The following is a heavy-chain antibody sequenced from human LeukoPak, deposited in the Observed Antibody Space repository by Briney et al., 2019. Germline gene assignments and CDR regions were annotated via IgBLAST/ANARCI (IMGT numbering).Heavy chain of an antibody. D-gene: IGHD3-22*01. CDR1: GFTFSNYG. CDR2: LRFDGSNI. CDR3: VRGPRYYDDSGFHYGVFDI. V-gene: IGHV3-30*02. Sequence: GGSLRLSCTASGFTFSNYGMQWVRQAPGKGLKWVAFLRFDGSNIYYADPVKGRFTISRDNSKNTLYLQMNSLRTEDTAVHYCVRGPRYYDDSGFHYGVFDIWGQGTVVTVSS. J-gene: IGHJ3*02.